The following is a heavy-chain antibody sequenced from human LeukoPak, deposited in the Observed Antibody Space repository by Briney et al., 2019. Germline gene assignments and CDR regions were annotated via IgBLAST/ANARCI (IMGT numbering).Heavy chain of an antibody. CDR3: ARDDGHCTNGVCYTWFDP. D-gene: IGHD2-8*01. J-gene: IGHJ5*02. CDR2: IYYSGST. Sequence: SETLSLACTVSGGSINSYYWSWIRQPPGKGLEWIGYIYYSGSTNYNPSLKSRVTISVDTPKNQFSLKLSSVTAADTAVYYCARDDGHCTNGVCYTWFDPWGQGTLVTVSS. CDR1: GGSINSYY. V-gene: IGHV4-59*01.